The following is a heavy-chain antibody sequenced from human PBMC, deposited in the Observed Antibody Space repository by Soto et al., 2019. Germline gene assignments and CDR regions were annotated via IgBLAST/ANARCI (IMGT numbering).Heavy chain of an antibody. Sequence: PSETLSLTCTVSGGSISSSSYYCGWIRQPPGKGLEWIGSIYYSGSTYYNPSLKSRVTISVDTSKNQFSLKLSSVTAADTAVYYCARRRVPAALFDPWGQGTLVTVSS. CDR1: GGSISSSSYY. CDR3: ARRRVPAALFDP. V-gene: IGHV4-39*01. CDR2: IYYSGST. D-gene: IGHD2-2*01. J-gene: IGHJ5*02.